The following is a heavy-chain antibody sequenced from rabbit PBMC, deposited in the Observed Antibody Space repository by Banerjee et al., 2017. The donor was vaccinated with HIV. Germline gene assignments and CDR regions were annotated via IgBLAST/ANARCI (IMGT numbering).Heavy chain of an antibody. V-gene: IGHV1S45*01. J-gene: IGHJ4*01. D-gene: IGHD1-1*01. CDR3: ARAGGFENYFNL. Sequence: QEQLVESGGDLVKPGASLTLTCTASGFSFSSGYDMCWVRQAPGKGLEWIGCISGSAYYASWAKGRFTISKTSSTTVTLQMTSLTAADTATYFCARAGGFENYFNLWGQGTLVTVS. CDR1: GFSFSSGYD. CDR2: ISGSA.